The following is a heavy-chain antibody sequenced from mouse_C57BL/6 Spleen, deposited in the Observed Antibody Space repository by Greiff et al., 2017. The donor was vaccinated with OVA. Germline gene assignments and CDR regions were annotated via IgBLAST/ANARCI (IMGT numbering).Heavy chain of an antibody. CDR3: ARPPITTVVDWYFDV. Sequence: QVQLQQPGAELVRPGTSVKLSCKASGYTFTSYGMRWVKQRPGQGLEWIGVIDPSDSYTNYNQKFKGKATLTVDTSSRTAYMQLSSRTSEDAAVYYWARPPITTVVDWYFDVWGTGTTVTVSS. D-gene: IGHD1-1*01. CDR1: GYTFTSYG. V-gene: IGHV1-59*01. J-gene: IGHJ1*03. CDR2: IDPSDSYT.